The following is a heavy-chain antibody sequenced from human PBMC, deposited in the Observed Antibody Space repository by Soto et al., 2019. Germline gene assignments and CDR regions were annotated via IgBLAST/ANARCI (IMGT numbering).Heavy chain of an antibody. Sequence: EVQLLESGGGLVQPGGSLRLSCAASGFTFSSYAMSWVRQAPGKGLEWVSAISGSGGSTYYADSVKGRFTISRDNSKNPLYLQMNSLRAEDTAVYYCAKTPYGSGSYYNGTPFDYWGQGTLVTVSS. J-gene: IGHJ4*02. V-gene: IGHV3-23*01. CDR3: AKTPYGSGSYYNGTPFDY. D-gene: IGHD3-10*01. CDR2: ISGSGGST. CDR1: GFTFSSYA.